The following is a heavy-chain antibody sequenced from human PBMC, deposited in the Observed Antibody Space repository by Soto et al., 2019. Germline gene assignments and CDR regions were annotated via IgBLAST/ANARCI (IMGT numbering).Heavy chain of an antibody. J-gene: IGHJ4*02. CDR1: GYSFTSYW. CDR3: ARHNGRYYDSSGYVGRAD. CDR2: IYPGDSDT. Sequence: PGESLKISCKGSGYSFTSYWIGWVRQMPGKGLEWMGIIYPGDSDTRYSPSFQGQVTISADKSISTAYLQWSSLKASDTAMYYCARHNGRYYDSSGYVGRADWGQGTLVTVSS. D-gene: IGHD3-22*01. V-gene: IGHV5-51*01.